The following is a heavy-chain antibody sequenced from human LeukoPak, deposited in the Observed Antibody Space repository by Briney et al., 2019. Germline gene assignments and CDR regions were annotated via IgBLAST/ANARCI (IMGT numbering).Heavy chain of an antibody. CDR2: IYPGDSDT. CDR3: ARQGYYDSRGAFFDY. Sequence: TISFMGTGYSFTNYWIGSVRQTPGKGLEWMGIIYPGDSDTRYSPSFQGQVTISVDKSISTAYLQWSSLKASDTAMYYCARQGYYDSRGAFFDYWGQGTLVTVSS. V-gene: IGHV5-51*01. CDR1: GYSFTNYW. J-gene: IGHJ4*02. D-gene: IGHD3-22*01.